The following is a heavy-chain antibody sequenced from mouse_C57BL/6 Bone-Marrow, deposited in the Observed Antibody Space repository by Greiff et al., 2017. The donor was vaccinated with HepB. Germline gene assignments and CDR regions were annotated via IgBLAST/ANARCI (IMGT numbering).Heavy chain of an antibody. CDR1: GYSITSGYY. CDR3: ASEATIMVTTAWFAY. V-gene: IGHV3-6*01. CDR2: ISYDGSN. Sequence: EVKLMESGPGLVKPSQSLSLTCSVTGYSITSGYYWNWIRQFPGNKLEWMGYISYDGSNNYNPSLKNRISITRDTSKNQFFLKLNSVTTEDTATYYWASEATIMVTTAWFAYWGQGTLVTVSA. D-gene: IGHD2-2*01. J-gene: IGHJ3*01.